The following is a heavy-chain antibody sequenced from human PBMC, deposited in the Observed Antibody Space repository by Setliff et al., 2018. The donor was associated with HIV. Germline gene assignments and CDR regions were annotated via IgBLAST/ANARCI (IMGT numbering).Heavy chain of an antibody. CDR2: IYHNGIT. CDR3: ARGRLETTDD. V-gene: IGHV4-39*02. Sequence: PSETLSLTCTVSGGSISSSNYYWGWIRQPPGKGREWIGTIYHNGITYYNPSLKSRVTISVDTSKNHFSLKVRSVTAADTAVYYCARGRLETTDDWGQGMLVTSPQ. D-gene: IGHD3-10*01. CDR1: GGSISSSNYY. J-gene: IGHJ4*02.